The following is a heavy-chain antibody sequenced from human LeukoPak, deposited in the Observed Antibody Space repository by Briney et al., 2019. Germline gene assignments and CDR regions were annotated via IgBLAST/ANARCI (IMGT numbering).Heavy chain of an antibody. CDR3: ARSTAMAYEGAFDI. Sequence: PSETLSLTCAVSGGSISSGGYSWSWIRQPPGKGLEWIGYIYHSGSTYYNPSLKSRVTISVDKSKNQFSLKLSSVTAADTAVYYCARSTAMAYEGAFDIWGQGTMVTVSS. CDR1: GGSISSGGYS. J-gene: IGHJ3*02. V-gene: IGHV4-30-2*01. D-gene: IGHD5-18*01. CDR2: IYHSGST.